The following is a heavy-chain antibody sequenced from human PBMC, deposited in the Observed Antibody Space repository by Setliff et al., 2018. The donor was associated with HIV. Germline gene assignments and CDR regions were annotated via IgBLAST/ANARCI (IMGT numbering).Heavy chain of an antibody. D-gene: IGHD3-22*01. Sequence: PSETLSLTCSVSGGSIRGTSFYWGWIRQPPGKGLEWIANIYYSGHAYCNPSLESRVTISVDTSKNQFSLRVNSVTAADTAVYYCARSLVPSGYYYGRHAFDIWGQGTKVTVSS. CDR3: ARSLVPSGYYYGRHAFDI. CDR2: IYYSGHA. CDR1: GGSIRGTSFY. J-gene: IGHJ3*02. V-gene: IGHV4-39*07.